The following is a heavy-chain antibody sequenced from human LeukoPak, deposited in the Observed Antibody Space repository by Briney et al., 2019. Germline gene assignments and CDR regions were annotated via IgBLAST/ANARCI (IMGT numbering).Heavy chain of an antibody. J-gene: IGHJ4*02. CDR2: ISGSGGST. Sequence: RGSLRLSCAASGFTFSSYAMSWVRQAPGKGLEWVSAISGSGGSTYYADSVKGRFTISRDNSKNTLYLQMNSLRAEDTAVYYCAKTYYYDSSGYYHPGPFDYWGQGTLVTVSS. V-gene: IGHV3-23*01. D-gene: IGHD3-22*01. CDR3: AKTYYYDSSGYYHPGPFDY. CDR1: GFTFSSYA.